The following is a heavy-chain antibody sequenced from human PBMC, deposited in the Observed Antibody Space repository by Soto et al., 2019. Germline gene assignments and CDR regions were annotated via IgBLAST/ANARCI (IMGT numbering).Heavy chain of an antibody. CDR3: ARGRHGDY. CDR2: ISAHNGNT. CDR1: GYAFTTYG. V-gene: IGHV1-18*01. J-gene: IGHJ4*02. Sequence: QVHLVQSGAEVKKPGASVKVSCKGSGYAFTTYGITWVRQAPGQGLEWMGWISAHNGNTNYAQKLQGRVTVTRDTSTSTAYTDLRSLRSDATAVYYRARGRHGDYWGQGARVTVSS.